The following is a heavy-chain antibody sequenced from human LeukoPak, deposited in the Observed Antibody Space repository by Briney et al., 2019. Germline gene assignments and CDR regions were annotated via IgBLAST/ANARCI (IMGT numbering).Heavy chain of an antibody. CDR1: GFTFSSYG. V-gene: IGHV3-30*02. Sequence: GGSLRLSCAASGFTFSSYGMHWVRQAPGKGLEWVAFIRYDGSNKYYADSVKGRFTISRDNSKNTLYLQMNSLRAEDTAVYYCAKGGAVAAAGFDYWGQGTLVTVSS. CDR3: AKGGAVAAAGFDY. J-gene: IGHJ4*02. D-gene: IGHD6-13*01. CDR2: IRYDGSNK.